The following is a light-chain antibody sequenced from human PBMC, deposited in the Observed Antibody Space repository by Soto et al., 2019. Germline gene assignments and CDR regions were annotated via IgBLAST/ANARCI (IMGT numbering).Light chain of an antibody. CDR3: QQRINWPPVT. CDR2: LTS. CDR1: QALNTR. J-gene: IGKJ4*01. V-gene: IGKV3-11*01. Sequence: EIVLTQSPATLSAFPGDRVTLSCRASQALNTRLAWYQHKPGQAPRLLIYLTSNRAAGVPARFSAWGSETDFTLTISSLEPEDFAVYYCQQRINWPPVTFGGGTKVEIK.